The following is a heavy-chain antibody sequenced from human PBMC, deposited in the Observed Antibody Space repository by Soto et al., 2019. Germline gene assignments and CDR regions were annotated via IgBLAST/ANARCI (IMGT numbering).Heavy chain of an antibody. D-gene: IGHD3-10*01. J-gene: IGHJ4*02. CDR3: ARDYYGSGSRFDY. V-gene: IGHV4-4*07. Sequence: SETLSLTCTVSGGSIISYYWSWIRQPAGKGLEWIGRIYTNGDTNYNPSLKSRVTMSVDTSKNQFSPNLSSVTAADTAVYYCARDYYGSGSRFDYWGQGTQVTVPS. CDR1: GGSIISYY. CDR2: IYTNGDT.